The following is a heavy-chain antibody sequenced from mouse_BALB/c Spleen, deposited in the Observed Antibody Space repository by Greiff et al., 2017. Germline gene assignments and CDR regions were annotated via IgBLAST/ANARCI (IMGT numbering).Heavy chain of an antibody. V-gene: IGHV1-5*01. CDR3: TRSGGYDVQYYYAMDY. J-gene: IGHJ4*01. Sequence: EVKLQESGTVLARPGASVKMSCKASGYTFTSYWMHWVKQRPGQGLEWIGAIYPGNSDTSYNQKFKGKAKLTAVTSTSTAYMELSSLTNEDSAVYYCTRSGGYDVQYYYAMDYWGQGTSVTVSS. D-gene: IGHD2-2*01. CDR2: IYPGNSDT. CDR1: GYTFTSYW.